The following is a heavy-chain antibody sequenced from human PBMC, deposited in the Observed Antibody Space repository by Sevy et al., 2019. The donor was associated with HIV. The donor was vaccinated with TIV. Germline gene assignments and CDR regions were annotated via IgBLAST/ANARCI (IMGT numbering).Heavy chain of an antibody. CDR3: ARDRVTMVRGVIRLHFDY. D-gene: IGHD3-10*01. V-gene: IGHV3-33*01. CDR1: GFTFSSYG. CDR2: IWYDGSNK. Sequence: GGSLRLSCAASGFTFSSYGMHWVRQAPGKGLEWVAVIWYDGSNKYYADSVKGRFTISRDNSKNTLHLQMNSLRAEDTAVYYCARDRVTMVRGVIRLHFDYWGQGTLVTVSS. J-gene: IGHJ4*02.